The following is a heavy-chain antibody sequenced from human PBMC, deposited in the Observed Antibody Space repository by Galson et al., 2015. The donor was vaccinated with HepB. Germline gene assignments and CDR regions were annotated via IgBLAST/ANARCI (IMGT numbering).Heavy chain of an antibody. CDR3: AKDRGGRAAAGANDFDY. J-gene: IGHJ4*02. Sequence: SLRLSCAASGFTFSSYAMSWVRQAPGKGLEWVSAISGSGGSTYYADSVKGRFTISRDNSKNTLYLQMNSLRAEDTAVYYCAKDRGGRAAAGANDFDYRGQGTLVTVSS. D-gene: IGHD6-13*01. CDR1: GFTFSSYA. V-gene: IGHV3-23*01. CDR2: ISGSGGST.